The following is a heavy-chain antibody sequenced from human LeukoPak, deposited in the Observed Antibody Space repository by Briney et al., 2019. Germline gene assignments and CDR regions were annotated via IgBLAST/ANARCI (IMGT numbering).Heavy chain of an antibody. D-gene: IGHD3-10*01. CDR2: INHSGST. Sequence: SETLSLTCAVYGGSFSGYYWSWIRQPPGKGLEWIGEINHSGSTNYNPSLKSRGTISVDTSKNRCSLKLSSVTAADTAVYYCARGHLNYYGSGSYYNRSPHDYWGQGTLVTVSS. J-gene: IGHJ4*02. CDR1: GGSFSGYY. V-gene: IGHV4-34*01. CDR3: ARGHLNYYGSGSYYNRSPHDY.